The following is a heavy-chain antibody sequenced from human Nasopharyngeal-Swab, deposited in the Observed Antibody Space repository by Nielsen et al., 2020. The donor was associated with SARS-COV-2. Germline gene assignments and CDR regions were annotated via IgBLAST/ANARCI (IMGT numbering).Heavy chain of an antibody. J-gene: IGHJ3*02. CDR2: ITSSGDYS. CDR1: GLRFSSCP. Sequence: GGSLRLSCAASGLRFSSCPMNWVRQAPGKGLEYVSSITSSGDYSYYANSVRDRFTIYRDNGKNLLYLQMDSLRADDAAVYYCAKEGAFDIWGQGTMVTVSS. CDR3: AKEGAFDI. V-gene: IGHV3-21*01.